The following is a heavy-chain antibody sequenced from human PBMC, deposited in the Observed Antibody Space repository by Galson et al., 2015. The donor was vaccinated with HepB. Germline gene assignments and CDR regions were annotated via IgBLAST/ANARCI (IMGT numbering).Heavy chain of an antibody. D-gene: IGHD4-17*01. V-gene: IGHV7-4-1*02. Sequence: SVKVSCKASGYTFTSYAMNWVRQAPGQGLEWMGWINTNTGNPTYAQGFTGRFVFSLDTSVSTAYLQISSLKAEDTAVYYCAAGTTTVTTFNWFDPWGQGTLVTVSS. J-gene: IGHJ5*02. CDR1: GYTFTSYA. CDR2: INTNTGNP. CDR3: AAGTTTVTTFNWFDP.